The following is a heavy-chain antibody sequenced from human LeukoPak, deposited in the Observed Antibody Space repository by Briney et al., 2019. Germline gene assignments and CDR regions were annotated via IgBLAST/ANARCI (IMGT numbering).Heavy chain of an antibody. V-gene: IGHV4-61*01. Sequence: PSETLSLTCTVSGDPVSRGSYYWSWIRQPPGKELEWIGYVYHTGSTNYNPSLKSRVTISVDTSKNQFSLKLSSVTAADTAVYYCATLYYYDSSGPWDPDAFDIWGQGTMVTVSS. CDR1: GDPVSRGSYY. J-gene: IGHJ3*02. CDR3: ATLYYYDSSGPWDPDAFDI. CDR2: VYHTGST. D-gene: IGHD3-22*01.